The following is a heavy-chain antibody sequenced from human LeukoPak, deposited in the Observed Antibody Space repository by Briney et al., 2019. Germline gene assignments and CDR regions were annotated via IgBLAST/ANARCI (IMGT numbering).Heavy chain of an antibody. CDR2: ISSSSSYI. Sequence: PGGSLRLSCAASGFTFSSYSMNWVRQAPGKGLEWVSSISSSSSYIYYADSVKGRFTISRDNAKNSLYLQMNSLRAEDTAVYYCARAQGGGSGSYDYWGQGTLVTVSS. CDR1: GFTFSSYS. D-gene: IGHD1-26*01. CDR3: ARAQGGGSGSYDY. V-gene: IGHV3-21*01. J-gene: IGHJ4*02.